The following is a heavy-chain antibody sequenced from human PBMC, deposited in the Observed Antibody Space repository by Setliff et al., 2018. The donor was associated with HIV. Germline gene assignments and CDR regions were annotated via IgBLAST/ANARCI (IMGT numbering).Heavy chain of an antibody. CDR3: ARDRGYDLDYFDY. Sequence: GGSLRLSCAASGFTFTTYAMHWVRQAPGKGLEWVAVISIYDGSEKYYADSVKGRFTISRDNARKSVYLQIDSLRAEDTAVYYCARDRGYDLDYFDYWGQGTLVTVSS. J-gene: IGHJ4*02. D-gene: IGHD5-12*01. V-gene: IGHV3-30*04. CDR2: ISIYDGSEK. CDR1: GFTFTTYA.